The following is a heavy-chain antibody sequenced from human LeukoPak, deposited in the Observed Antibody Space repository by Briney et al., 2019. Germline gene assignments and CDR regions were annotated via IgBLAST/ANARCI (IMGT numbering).Heavy chain of an antibody. Sequence: GVSLRLSCAASGLTFSSYWMHRVRQAPGKGLVWVSRINSDGSSTSYADSVKGRFTISRDNAKNTLYLQMNSLRAEDTAVYYCARRSSGSPPYYFGYWGQGTLVTVSP. CDR2: INSDGSST. CDR1: GLTFSSYW. V-gene: IGHV3-74*01. CDR3: ARRSSGSPPYYFGY. J-gene: IGHJ4*02. D-gene: IGHD1-26*01.